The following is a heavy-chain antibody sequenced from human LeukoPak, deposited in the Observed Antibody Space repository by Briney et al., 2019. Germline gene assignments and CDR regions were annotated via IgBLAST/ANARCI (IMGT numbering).Heavy chain of an antibody. CDR1: GGSISSSSYY. CDR2: IYYSGST. CDR3: ARQHYGTYYMDV. V-gene: IGHV4-39*07. Sequence: PSETLSLTCTVSGGSISSSSYYWGWIRQPPGKGLEWIGSIYYSGSTYYNPSLKSRVTISVDTSKNQFSLKLGSVTAADTAVYYCARQHYGTYYMDVWGKGTTVTVSS. J-gene: IGHJ6*03. D-gene: IGHD4-17*01.